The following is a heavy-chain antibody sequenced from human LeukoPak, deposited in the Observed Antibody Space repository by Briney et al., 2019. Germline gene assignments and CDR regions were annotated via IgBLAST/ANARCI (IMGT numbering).Heavy chain of an antibody. D-gene: IGHD5-12*01. CDR3: ARYRSEWLRQYYFDY. CDR2: ISAYNGNT. V-gene: IGHV1-18*01. CDR1: GYTFTSYG. Sequence: GASVKVSCKASGYTFTSYGISWVRQAPGQGLEWMGWISAYNGNTNYAQKLQGRVTMTTDTSTSTAYMELRSLRSDDTAVYYCARYRSEWLRQYYFDYWGQGTLVTVSS. J-gene: IGHJ4*02.